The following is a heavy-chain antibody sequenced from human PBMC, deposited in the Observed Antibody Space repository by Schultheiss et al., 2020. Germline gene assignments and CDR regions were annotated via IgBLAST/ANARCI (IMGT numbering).Heavy chain of an antibody. CDR1: GFTFSDYY. J-gene: IGHJ4*02. CDR2: ISGSGGST. CDR3: AREVVTRIWRTIDY. D-gene: IGHD3-22*01. V-gene: IGHV3-23*01. Sequence: GGSLRLSCAASGFTFSDYYMSWIRQAPGKGLEWVSAISGSGGSTYYADSVKGRFTISRDNSKNTLYLQMNSLRAEDTAVYYCAREVVTRIWRTIDYWGQGTLVTVSS.